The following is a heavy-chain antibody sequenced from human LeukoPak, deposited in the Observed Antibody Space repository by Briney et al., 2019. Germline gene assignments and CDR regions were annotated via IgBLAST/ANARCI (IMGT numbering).Heavy chain of an antibody. CDR2: ISYDGSNK. D-gene: IGHD4-23*01. V-gene: IGHV3-30*18. CDR3: AKEGGIYGGKVTYRQKFDP. CDR1: GFTFSSYG. Sequence: GGSLRLSCAASGFTFSSYGMHWVRQAPGKGLEWVAGISYDGSNKYYADSAKGRFTISRDDSKNTLYLQMNSLRAEDTAVYYCAKEGGIYGGKVTYRQKFDPWGQGTLVTVSS. J-gene: IGHJ5*02.